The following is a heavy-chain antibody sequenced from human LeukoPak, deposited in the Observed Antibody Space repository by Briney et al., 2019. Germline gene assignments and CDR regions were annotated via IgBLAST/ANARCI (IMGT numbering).Heavy chain of an antibody. D-gene: IGHD6-13*01. Sequence: SEILSLTCAVYGGSFSGYYWSWIRQPPGKGLEWIGEINHSGSTNYNPSLKSRVTISVDTSKNQFSLKLSSVTAADTAVYYCARGGASRIAAAGTFDYWGQGTLVTVSS. CDR1: GGSFSGYY. J-gene: IGHJ4*02. V-gene: IGHV4-34*01. CDR3: ARGGASRIAAAGTFDY. CDR2: INHSGST.